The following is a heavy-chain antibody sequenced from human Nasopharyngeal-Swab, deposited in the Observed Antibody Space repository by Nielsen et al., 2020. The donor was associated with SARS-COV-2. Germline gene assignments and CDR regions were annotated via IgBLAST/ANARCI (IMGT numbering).Heavy chain of an antibody. CDR2: ISYDGSNK. D-gene: IGHD3-22*01. CDR3: ARVLTGTFYYDSSGYPDY. J-gene: IGHJ4*02. V-gene: IGHV3-30-3*01. Sequence: WIRQPPGKGLEWVAVISYDGSNKYYADSVEGRFTISRDNAKKSLYLQMNSLRAEDTAVYYCARVLTGTFYYDSSGYPDYWGQGTLVTVSS.